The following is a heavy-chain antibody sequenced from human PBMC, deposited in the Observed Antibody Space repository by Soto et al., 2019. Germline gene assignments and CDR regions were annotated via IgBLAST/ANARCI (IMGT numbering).Heavy chain of an antibody. CDR3: ARVLYEYQLLWYFDY. J-gene: IGHJ4*02. Sequence: QVQLQESGPGLVKPSQTLSLPSPVPGGSISSGGYYWSWIRQHPGKALEGIGYIYYSGSTYYNPSLKSRVTISVDTSKNQFSLKLSSVTAADTAVYYCARVLYEYQLLWYFDYWGQGTLVTVSS. CDR2: IYYSGST. D-gene: IGHD2-2*01. CDR1: GGSISSGGYY. V-gene: IGHV4-31*03.